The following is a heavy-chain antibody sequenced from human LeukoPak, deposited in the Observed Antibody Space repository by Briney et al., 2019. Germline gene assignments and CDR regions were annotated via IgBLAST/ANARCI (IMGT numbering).Heavy chain of an antibody. CDR3: ATNGDCSGGSCYLFDY. CDR2: IIPIFGTA. V-gene: IGHV1-69*01. D-gene: IGHD2-15*01. CDR1: GGTFSSYA. Sequence: SVKVSCKASGGTFSSYAISWVRRAPGQGLEWMGGIIPIFGTANYAQKFQGRVTITADESTSTAYMELSSLRSEDTAVYYCATNGDCSGGSCYLFDYWGQGTLVTVSS. J-gene: IGHJ4*02.